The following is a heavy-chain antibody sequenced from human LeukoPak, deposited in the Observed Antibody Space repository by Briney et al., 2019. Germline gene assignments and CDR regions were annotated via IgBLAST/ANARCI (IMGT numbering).Heavy chain of an antibody. D-gene: IGHD3-3*01. J-gene: IGHJ4*02. CDR2: ISWNSGSI. CDR3: AKDITATIFEVFDY. Sequence: GRSLRPSCAASGFTFDDYAMHWVRQAPGKGLEWVSGISWNSGSIGYADSVKGRFTISRDNAKNSLYLQMNSLRAEDTALYYCAKDITATIFEVFDYWGQGTLVTVSS. CDR1: GFTFDDYA. V-gene: IGHV3-9*01.